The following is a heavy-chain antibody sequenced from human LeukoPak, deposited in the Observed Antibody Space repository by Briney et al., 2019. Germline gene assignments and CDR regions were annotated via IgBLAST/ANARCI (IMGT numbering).Heavy chain of an antibody. V-gene: IGHV3-74*01. CDR1: GFTFSDTW. D-gene: IGHD2/OR15-2a*01. J-gene: IGHJ4*02. CDR3: ARDWFHAIDY. Sequence: AGSLTLSCAASGFTFSDTWMRWVRHAPGEGLVWVSRIRSDGSDTRYAESVKGRFTTSRDNAKNTLYLQMNSLRAEYTAVYYCARDWFHAIDYWGQGTLVTVSS. CDR2: IRSDGSDT.